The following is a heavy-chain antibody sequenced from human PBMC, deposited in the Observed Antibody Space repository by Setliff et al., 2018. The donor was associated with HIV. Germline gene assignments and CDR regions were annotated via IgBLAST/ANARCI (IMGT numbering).Heavy chain of an antibody. Sequence: PSETLSLTCAVHGGSFSGYYWSWIRQPPGKGLEWIGEINHSGSTNYNPSLKSRVTISVDTSKNQFSLRLSSVIAADTAVYYCARGPPGSSIGWYVGYWGQGTLVTVSS. J-gene: IGHJ4*02. CDR2: INHSGST. V-gene: IGHV4-34*01. CDR1: GGSFSGYY. D-gene: IGHD6-19*01. CDR3: ARGPPGSSIGWYVGY.